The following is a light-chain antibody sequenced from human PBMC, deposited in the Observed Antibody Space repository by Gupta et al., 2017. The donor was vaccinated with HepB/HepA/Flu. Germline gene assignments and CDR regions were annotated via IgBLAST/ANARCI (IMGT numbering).Light chain of an antibody. J-gene: IGKJ1*01. CDR2: AAS. V-gene: IGKV1-39*01. Sequence: DIQMTQSPSSLSASVGDRVTITCRASQTINTYLNWYQQRPGKAPKVLIYAASHLLTGVPSRFCGSGSGTEFTLTINNLQPDDFAIYYCQQRNNTPCTFGQGTKVEIK. CDR3: QQRNNTPCT. CDR1: QTINTY.